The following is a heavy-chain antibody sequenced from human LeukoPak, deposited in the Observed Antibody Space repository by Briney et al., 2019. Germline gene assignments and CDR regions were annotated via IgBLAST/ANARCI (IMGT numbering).Heavy chain of an antibody. CDR2: IFSNDEK. J-gene: IGHJ6*02. Sequence: GPTLVNPTETLTLTCTVSGFSLSNARMGVSWIRRPPGKALEWLAHIFSNDEKSYSTSLKSRLTISRDTSKSQVVLILTDMDPADTATYYCARIVLYYYDSTTYPYYYYGMDVWGQGTTVTVSS. D-gene: IGHD3-22*01. V-gene: IGHV2-26*01. CDR1: GFSLSNARMG. CDR3: ARIVLYYYDSTTYPYYYYGMDV.